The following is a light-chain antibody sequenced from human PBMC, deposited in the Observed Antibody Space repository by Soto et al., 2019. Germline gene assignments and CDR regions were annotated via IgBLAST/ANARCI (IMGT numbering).Light chain of an antibody. CDR3: QQRSNWPT. CDR1: QSVSSY. Sequence: EIVLTQSPATLSLSPGERATLSCRASQSVSSYLAWYQQKPGQAPRPLIYDASNRATGIPPRFSGSGSGTDFTLTISSLEPEDFAVYYCQQRSNWPTFGQGTKV. V-gene: IGKV3-11*01. CDR2: DAS. J-gene: IGKJ1*01.